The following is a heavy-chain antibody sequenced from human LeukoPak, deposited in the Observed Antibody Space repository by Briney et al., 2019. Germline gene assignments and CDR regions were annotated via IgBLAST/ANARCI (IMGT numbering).Heavy chain of an antibody. Sequence: ASVKVSCTASGYTFTGYYMHWVRQAPGQGLEWMGWINPNSGGTNYAQKFQGRVTMTRDTSISTAYMELSRLRSDDTAVYYCARGGLERPAYYFDYWGQGTLVTVSS. CDR2: INPNSGGT. D-gene: IGHD1-1*01. CDR1: GYTFTGYY. CDR3: ARGGLERPAYYFDY. V-gene: IGHV1-2*02. J-gene: IGHJ4*02.